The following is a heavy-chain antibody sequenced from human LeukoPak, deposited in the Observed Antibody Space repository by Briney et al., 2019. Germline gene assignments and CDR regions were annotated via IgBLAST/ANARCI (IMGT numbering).Heavy chain of an antibody. J-gene: IGHJ4*02. CDR2: ISYHARDQ. CDR3: AKSFSSGDYYFDY. V-gene: IGHV3-30*18. D-gene: IGHD6-19*01. CDR1: GFTFSSYA. Sequence: GGSLRLSCAASGFTFSSYAMHWVRQAPGKGLEWVTVISYHARDQFYADSVKGRFTISRDNSKNTLYLQMNSLRAEDTAVYYCAKSFSSGDYYFDYWGQGTLVTVSS.